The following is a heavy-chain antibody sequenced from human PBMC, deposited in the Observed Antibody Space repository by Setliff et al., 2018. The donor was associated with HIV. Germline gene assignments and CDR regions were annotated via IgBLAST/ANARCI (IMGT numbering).Heavy chain of an antibody. CDR1: GGTFSSYA. V-gene: IGHV1-69*10. Sequence: SVKVSCKASGGTFSSYAISWVRQAPGQGLEWMGGIIPMYGVTNYAQKFQGRVTMTTDTATSTAYMEVRSLRSDDTAVYYCARTDYGGNSGGNYFDYWGQGSLVTVSS. CDR3: ARTDYGGNSGGNYFDY. D-gene: IGHD4-17*01. J-gene: IGHJ4*02. CDR2: IIPMYGVT.